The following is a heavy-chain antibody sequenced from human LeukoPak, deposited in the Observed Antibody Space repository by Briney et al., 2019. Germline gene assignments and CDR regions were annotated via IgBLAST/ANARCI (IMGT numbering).Heavy chain of an antibody. Sequence: SVTVSCKASGYTFTSYGISWVRQAPGQGLEWMGWISAYNGNTNYAQKLQGRVTMTTDTSTSTAYMELRSLRSDDTAVYYCAGYDYVWGSYRPIDYWGQGTLVTVSS. D-gene: IGHD3-16*02. V-gene: IGHV1-18*01. CDR2: ISAYNGNT. J-gene: IGHJ4*02. CDR3: AGYDYVWGSYRPIDY. CDR1: GYTFTSYG.